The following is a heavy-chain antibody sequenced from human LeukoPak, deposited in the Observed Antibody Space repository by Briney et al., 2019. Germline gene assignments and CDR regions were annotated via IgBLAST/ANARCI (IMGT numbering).Heavy chain of an antibody. CDR3: ARDGVSSGSYPVLSFDY. CDR2: IDHDGINT. CDR1: GFTFSTYW. Sequence: SGGSLRLSCAASGFTFSTYWMHWVRQAPGKGLVWVSRIDHDGINTYYADSVKGRFTISRDNAKNTLYLRMNSLRAEDTAVYYCARDGVSSGSYPVLSFDYWGQGTLVTVSS. V-gene: IGHV3-74*01. D-gene: IGHD1-26*01. J-gene: IGHJ4*02.